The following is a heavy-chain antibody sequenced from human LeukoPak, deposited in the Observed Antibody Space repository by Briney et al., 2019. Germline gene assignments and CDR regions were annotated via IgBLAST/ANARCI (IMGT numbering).Heavy chain of an antibody. CDR1: GYTFTGYY. CDR3: VRGDFGVVIIPGSVY. D-gene: IGHD3-3*01. V-gene: IGHV1-46*01. J-gene: IGHJ4*02. Sequence: ASVKVSCKASGYTFTGYYMHWVRQAPGQGLEWMGIINPSGGSTSYAQKFQGRVTMTRDTSTSTVYMELSSLRSEDTAVYYCVRGDFGVVIIPGSVYWGQGTLVTVSS. CDR2: INPSGGST.